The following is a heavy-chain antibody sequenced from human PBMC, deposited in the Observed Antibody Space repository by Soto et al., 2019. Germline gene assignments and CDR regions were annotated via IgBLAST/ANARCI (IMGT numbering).Heavy chain of an antibody. CDR1: GFTFSTYG. D-gene: IGHD1-1*01. V-gene: IGHV3-30*18. J-gene: IGHJ4*02. CDR2: ISYDGVNK. Sequence: QVQLVESGGGVVQPGRSLRLSCAASGFTFSTYGMHWVRQAPGKGLERVAVISYDGVNKYYADSVKGRFTISRDNSKNTLYLQMNSMRAGDTAVYYCAKSVYNWNDGFFDYWGQGTLVTVSS. CDR3: AKSVYNWNDGFFDY.